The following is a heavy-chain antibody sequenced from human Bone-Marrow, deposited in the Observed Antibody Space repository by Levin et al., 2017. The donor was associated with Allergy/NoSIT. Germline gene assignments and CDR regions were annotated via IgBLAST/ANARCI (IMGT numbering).Heavy chain of an antibody. CDR1: GFTFSSYD. CDR3: ARVALPRYCTSTSCSDSGYCFDY. CDR2: IGTAADS. J-gene: IGHJ4*02. V-gene: IGHV3-13*04. Sequence: GGSLRLSCAASGFTFSSYDMHWVRQATGRGLEWVSAIGTAADSYYSGSVTGRFTVSRDNAKNSFYLHMNSLRAGDTAVYYCARVALPRYCTSTSCSDSGYCFDYWGQGTLVTVSS. D-gene: IGHD2-2*01.